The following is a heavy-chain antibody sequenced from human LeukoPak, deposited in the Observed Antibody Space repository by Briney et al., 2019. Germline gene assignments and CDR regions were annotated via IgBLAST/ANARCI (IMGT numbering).Heavy chain of an antibody. J-gene: IGHJ4*02. D-gene: IGHD1-26*01. V-gene: IGHV3-74*01. Sequence: GGSLRLSCAASGFTFSSYWMHWVRQAPGKGLVWVARIDGDGSSTSYADSVKGRFTISRDNAKNTLYLQMNSLRAEDTAVYYCARTIVGAALDYWGQGTLVTVSS. CDR2: IDGDGSST. CDR1: GFTFSSYW. CDR3: ARTIVGAALDY.